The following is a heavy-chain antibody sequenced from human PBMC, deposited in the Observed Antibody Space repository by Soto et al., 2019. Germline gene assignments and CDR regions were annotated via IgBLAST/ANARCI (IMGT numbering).Heavy chain of an antibody. V-gene: IGHV3-74*01. CDR1: GFTFSSYW. J-gene: IGHJ3*02. CDR3: AREGSEGYYYGSSGDAFDI. Sequence: GGSLRLSCAASGFTFSSYWMHWVRQAPGKGLVWVSRINSDGSSTSYADAVKGRFTISRDNAKNTLYLQMNSLRAEDTAVYYWAREGSEGYYYGSSGDAFDIWGQGTMVTVSS. D-gene: IGHD3-22*01. CDR2: INSDGSST.